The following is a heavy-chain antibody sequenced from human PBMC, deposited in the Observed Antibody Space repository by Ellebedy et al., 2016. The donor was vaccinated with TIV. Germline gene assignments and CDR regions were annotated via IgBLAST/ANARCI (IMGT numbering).Heavy chain of an antibody. D-gene: IGHD6-13*01. CDR1: GSSLRRYA. J-gene: IGHJ4*02. CDR3: AGDPSSGNNWYYYLDY. CDR2: ISISSSNI. Sequence: GGSLRLSXEASGSSLRRYAMNWVRQAPGQGLEWVAYISISSSNIHYAESVKGRFTISRDNAKNSLYLQMNSLRDEDTAVYYCAGDPSSGNNWYYYLDYWGQGTLVTVSS. V-gene: IGHV3-48*02.